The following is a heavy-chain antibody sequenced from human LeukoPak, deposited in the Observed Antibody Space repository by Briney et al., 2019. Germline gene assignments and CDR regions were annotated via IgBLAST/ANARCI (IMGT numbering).Heavy chain of an antibody. D-gene: IGHD6-19*01. CDR1: GFTFNSYS. Sequence: PGGSLRLSCAASGFTFNSYSMNWVRQAPGKGLEWVSYISSGSSTIYYADSVKDRFTISRDASKNTVFLQMNSLRVEDTAVYHCARGPIDKVVAGTFFGHWGQGTVVTVSS. V-gene: IGHV3-48*01. J-gene: IGHJ4*02. CDR3: ARGPIDKVVAGTFFGH. CDR2: ISSGSSTI.